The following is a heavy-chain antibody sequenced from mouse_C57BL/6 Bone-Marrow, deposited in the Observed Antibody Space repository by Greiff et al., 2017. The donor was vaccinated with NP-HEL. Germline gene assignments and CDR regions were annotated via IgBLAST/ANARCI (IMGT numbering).Heavy chain of an antibody. J-gene: IGHJ2*01. V-gene: IGHV1-64*01. CDR3: ASCVGFDY. CDR1: GYTFTSYW. Sequence: VQLQQPGAELVKPGASVKLSCKASGYTFTSYWMHWVKQRPGQGLEWIGMIHPNSGSTNYNEKFKSKATLTVDKSSSTTYMQHTRLTSDDSAVYYYASCVGFDYWGQGTTLTVSA. CDR2: IHPNSGST.